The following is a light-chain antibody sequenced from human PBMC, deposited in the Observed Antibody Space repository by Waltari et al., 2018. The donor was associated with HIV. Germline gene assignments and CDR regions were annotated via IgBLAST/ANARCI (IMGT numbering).Light chain of an antibody. CDR3: QNHNSVPLT. Sequence: DLQMTQSPSSLSASVGDRVTITCRTSQGISNYLAWYQQNPGSAPKLLIYSASTLQLGVPSRFSGSGSGTDFTLTISSLQPEDVATYYCQNHNSVPLTFGGGTKVEIK. CDR1: QGISNY. V-gene: IGKV1-27*01. CDR2: SAS. J-gene: IGKJ4*01.